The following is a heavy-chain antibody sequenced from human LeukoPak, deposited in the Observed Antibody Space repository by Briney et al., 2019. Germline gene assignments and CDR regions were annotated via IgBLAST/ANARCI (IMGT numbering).Heavy chain of an antibody. CDR2: ISSSSSTI. Sequence: GGSLRLSCAASGFTFSSYSMNWVRQAPGKGLEWVSYISSSSSTIYYADSVKGRFTISRDNAKNSLYLQMNSLRAEDTAVYYCARAHRGYDSSGYYYSYYYYGMDVWGQGTTVTASS. CDR3: ARAHRGYDSSGYYYSYYYYGMDV. V-gene: IGHV3-48*01. D-gene: IGHD3-22*01. J-gene: IGHJ6*02. CDR1: GFTFSSYS.